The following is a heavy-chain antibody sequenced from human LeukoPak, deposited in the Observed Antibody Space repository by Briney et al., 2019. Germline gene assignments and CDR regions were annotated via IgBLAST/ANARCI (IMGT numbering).Heavy chain of an antibody. V-gene: IGHV3-23*01. CDR1: GFTFSSYW. CDR3: AKDKGWGYSAYDCYGMDV. CDR2: ISGSGSST. D-gene: IGHD1-26*01. Sequence: GGSLRLSCAASGFTFSSYWMHWVRQAPGKGVEGVSAISGSGSSTYYADSVKGRFTISRDNSKNTMYLQMNSVRAEDTAAYYCAKDKGWGYSAYDCYGMDVWGQGTTVTVSS. J-gene: IGHJ6*02.